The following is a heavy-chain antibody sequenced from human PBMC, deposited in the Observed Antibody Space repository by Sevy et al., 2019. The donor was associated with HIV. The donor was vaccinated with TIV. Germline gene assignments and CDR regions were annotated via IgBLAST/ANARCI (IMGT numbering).Heavy chain of an antibody. V-gene: IGHV1-69*13. CDR2: IIPIFGTA. CDR1: GGTFSSYA. CDR3: AREVVTMVRGVITEDYYHYYGMDV. D-gene: IGHD3-10*01. Sequence: ASVKVSCKASGGTFSSYAISWVRQAPGQGLEWMGGIIPIFGTANYAQKFQGRVTITADESTSTAYMELSSLRSEDTAVYYCAREVVTMVRGVITEDYYHYYGMDVWGQGTTVTVSS. J-gene: IGHJ6*02.